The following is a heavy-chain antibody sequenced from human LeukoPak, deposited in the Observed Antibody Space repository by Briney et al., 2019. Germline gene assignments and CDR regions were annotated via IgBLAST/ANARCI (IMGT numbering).Heavy chain of an antibody. CDR3: ARGPPRGKYYYMDV. CDR2: IGTASVT. CDR1: GFTFSSFD. V-gene: IGHV3-13*01. J-gene: IGHJ6*03. D-gene: IGHD1-1*01. Sequence: GGSLRLSCAASGFTFSSFDMHWVRQPTGQGLEWVSTIGTASVTYYPGSVEGRFTLSRDNAKNSLYLQMNSLTAGDTAVYYCARGPPRGKYYYMDVWGKGTTVTVSS.